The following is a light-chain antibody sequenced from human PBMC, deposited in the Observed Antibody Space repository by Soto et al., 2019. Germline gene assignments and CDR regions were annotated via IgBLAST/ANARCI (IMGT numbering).Light chain of an antibody. CDR2: GAS. J-gene: IGKJ1*01. CDR1: QSVSSY. V-gene: IGKV3-15*01. Sequence: EIVLTQSPATLSLSPGERATLSCRSSQSVSSYLAWYQHKPGQAPRLLIYGASTRATGIPARFSGSGSGTEFTLTISSLQSEDFAVYYCQQYNNWPWTFGQGTKVDIK. CDR3: QQYNNWPWT.